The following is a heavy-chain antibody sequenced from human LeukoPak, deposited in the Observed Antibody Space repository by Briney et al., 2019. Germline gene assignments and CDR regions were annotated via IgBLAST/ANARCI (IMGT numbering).Heavy chain of an antibody. D-gene: IGHD3-3*01. Sequence: SETLSLTCTVSGGSLSSGNYYWTWIRQPAGKGLEWIGRIYSSGSSDYNPSLKSRVTISVDTSKNQFSLKLSSVTAADTAVYYCAGGADFWSGYLNWFDPWGQGTLVTVSS. CDR3: AGGADFWSGYLNWFDP. CDR2: IYSSGSS. J-gene: IGHJ5*02. V-gene: IGHV4-61*10. CDR1: GGSLSSGNYY.